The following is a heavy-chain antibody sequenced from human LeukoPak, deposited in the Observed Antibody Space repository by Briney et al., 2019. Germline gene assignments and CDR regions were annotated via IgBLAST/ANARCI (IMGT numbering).Heavy chain of an antibody. V-gene: IGHV1-46*01. J-gene: IGHJ5*02. CDR3: ARDLSLEGTSWWLDP. CDR2: INPRGTAT. Sequence: GASVKVSCKSSGYTFTDHYMHWVRQAPGQGLEWVGLINPRGTATFYAQNLQGRVTMTRDTSTSTDYMELRGLRSDDTAVYYCARDLSLEGTSWWLDPWGQGTLVTVSS. D-gene: IGHD3-3*01. CDR1: GYTFTDHY.